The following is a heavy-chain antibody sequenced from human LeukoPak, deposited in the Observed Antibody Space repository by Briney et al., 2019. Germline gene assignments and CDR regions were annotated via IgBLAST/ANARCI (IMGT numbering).Heavy chain of an antibody. V-gene: IGHV3-11*04. D-gene: IGHD6-19*01. CDR2: ISSSGSTI. CDR3: ARDRLGSGWFDY. Sequence: TGGSLRLSCAASGFTFSDYYMSWIRQAPGKGLEWVSYISSSGSTIYYADSVKGRFTISRDNSKNTLYLQMNSLRAEDTAVYYCARDRLGSGWFDYWGQGTLVTVSS. CDR1: GFTFSDYY. J-gene: IGHJ5*01.